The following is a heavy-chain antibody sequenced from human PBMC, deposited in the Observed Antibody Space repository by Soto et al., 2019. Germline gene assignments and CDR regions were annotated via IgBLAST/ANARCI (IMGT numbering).Heavy chain of an antibody. J-gene: IGHJ5*02. CDR2: IYYSGST. D-gene: IGHD3-3*01. V-gene: IGHV4-31*03. CDR1: GGSISSGGYY. CDR3: ARDRRFLEWPGYFDP. Sequence: QVQLQESGPGLVKPSQTLSLPCLVSGGSISSGGYYWSGIRQHPGKALEWIGYIYYSGSTYYNPSLKSRVTISVDTSKNQFSLKLSSVTAADTAVYYCARDRRFLEWPGYFDPWGQGTLVTVSS.